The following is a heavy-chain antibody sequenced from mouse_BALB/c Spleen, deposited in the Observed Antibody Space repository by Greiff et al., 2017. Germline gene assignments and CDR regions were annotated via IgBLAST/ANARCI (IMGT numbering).Heavy chain of an antibody. Sequence: QVQLQQPGAELVRPGASVKLSCKASGYTFTSYWINWVKQRPGQGLEWIGNIYPSDSYTNYNQKFKDKATLTVDKSSSTAYMQLSSPTSEDSAVYYCTGSGPFDYWGQGTTLTVSS. J-gene: IGHJ2*01. CDR1: GYTFTSYW. CDR2: IYPSDSYT. D-gene: IGHD3-1*01. V-gene: IGHV1-69*02. CDR3: TGSGPFDY.